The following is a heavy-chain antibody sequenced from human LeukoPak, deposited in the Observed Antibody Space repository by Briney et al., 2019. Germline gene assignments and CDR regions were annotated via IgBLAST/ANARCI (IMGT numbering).Heavy chain of an antibody. V-gene: IGHV4-31*11. CDR1: GGSISSGGYY. CDR2: IYYSGST. Sequence: PSETLSLTCAVSGGSISSGGYYWSWIRQHPGKGLEWIGYIYYSGSTYYNPSLKSRLTISVDTSKNQFSLKLSSVTAADTAVYYCASLDYYYYGMDVWGQGTTVTVSS. CDR3: ASLDYYYYGMDV. J-gene: IGHJ6*02.